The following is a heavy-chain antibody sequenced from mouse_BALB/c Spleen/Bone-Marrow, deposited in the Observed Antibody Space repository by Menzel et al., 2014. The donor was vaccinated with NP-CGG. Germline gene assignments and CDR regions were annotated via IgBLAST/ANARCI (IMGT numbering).Heavy chain of an antibody. CDR2: IYPSDSYT. CDR3: TRPGYFYGSGPYAMDY. CDR1: GYTFTSYW. D-gene: IGHD1-1*01. V-gene: IGHV1-69*02. Sequence: QVQLKQSGAELVRPGASVKLSCKASGYTFTSYWINWVKQRPGQGLEWIGNIYPSDSYTNYNQKSKDKATLTVDKSSSTAYMQLSSPTSEDSAVYYCTRPGYFYGSGPYAMDYWGQGTSVTVSS. J-gene: IGHJ4*01.